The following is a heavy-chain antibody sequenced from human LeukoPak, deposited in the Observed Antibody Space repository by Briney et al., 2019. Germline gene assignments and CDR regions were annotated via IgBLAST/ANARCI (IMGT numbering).Heavy chain of an antibody. CDR2: IYYSGST. D-gene: IGHD3-22*01. V-gene: IGHV4-59*01. Sequence: SETLSLTCTVSGGSISSYYWSWIRQPPGKGLYWIGYIYYSGSTNYNPSLKSRVTISVDTSKNQFSLKLSSVTAADTAVYYCASQSSGYYLGWFDPWGQGTLVTVSS. J-gene: IGHJ5*02. CDR1: GGSISSYY. CDR3: ASQSSGYYLGWFDP.